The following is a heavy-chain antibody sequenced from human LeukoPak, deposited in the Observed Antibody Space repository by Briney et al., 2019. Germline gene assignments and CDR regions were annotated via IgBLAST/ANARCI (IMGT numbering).Heavy chain of an antibody. Sequence: NTSETLSLTCAVSGVSFNDYYWSWGRQTPGKGLEWIGEINHSGYTNDSPSLKSRVTLSIDTSRKQFSLNLRSVTVADTGIYYCTRMTTGHDYWGQGTLVTVSS. V-gene: IGHV4-34*01. CDR2: INHSGYT. CDR3: TRMTTGHDY. J-gene: IGHJ4*02. CDR1: GVSFNDYY. D-gene: IGHD4-17*01.